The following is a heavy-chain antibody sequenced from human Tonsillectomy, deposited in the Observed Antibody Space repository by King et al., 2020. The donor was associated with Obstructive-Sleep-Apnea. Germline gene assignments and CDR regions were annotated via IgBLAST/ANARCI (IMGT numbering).Heavy chain of an antibody. CDR3: ARDEIAAAGDGAFDI. CDR2: IWYDGSNK. CDR1: GFTFSSYG. V-gene: IGHV3-33*01. J-gene: IGHJ3*02. Sequence: GQLVQSGGGVVQPGRSLRLSCAASGFTFSSYGMHWVRQAPGKGLEWVAVIWYDGSNKYYADSEKGRFTISRDNSKNTLYLQMNSLRAEDTAVYYCARDEIAAAGDGAFDIWGQGTMVTVSS. D-gene: IGHD6-13*01.